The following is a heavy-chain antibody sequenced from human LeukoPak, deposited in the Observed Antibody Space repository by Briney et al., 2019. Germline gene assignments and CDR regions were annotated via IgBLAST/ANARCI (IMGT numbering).Heavy chain of an antibody. D-gene: IGHD4-17*01. CDR2: IYYSGST. CDR3: ARSNHDYGDYVGYYYYYGMDV. CDR1: GGSISSGGYY. J-gene: IGHJ6*02. V-gene: IGHV4-31*03. Sequence: PSETLSLICTVSGGSISSGGYYWSWIRQHPGKGLEWIGYIYYSGSTYYNPSLKSRVTISVDTSKNQFSLKLSSVTAADTAVYYCARSNHDYGDYVGYYYYYGMDVWGQGTTVTVSS.